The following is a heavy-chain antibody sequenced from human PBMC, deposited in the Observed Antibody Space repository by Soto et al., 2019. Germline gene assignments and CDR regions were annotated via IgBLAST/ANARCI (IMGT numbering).Heavy chain of an antibody. Sequence: ASVKVSCKVSGYTLTELSMHWVRQAPGKGLGWMGGFDPEDGETIYAQKFQGRVTMTEDTSTDTAYMELSSLRSEDTAVYYCATFSYRYSSSWPPDYWGQGTLVTVSS. CDR3: ATFSYRYSSSWPPDY. CDR1: GYTLTELS. J-gene: IGHJ4*02. D-gene: IGHD6-13*01. CDR2: FDPEDGET. V-gene: IGHV1-24*01.